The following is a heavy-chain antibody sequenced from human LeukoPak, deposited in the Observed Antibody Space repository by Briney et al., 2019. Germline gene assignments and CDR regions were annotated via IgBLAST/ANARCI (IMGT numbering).Heavy chain of an antibody. J-gene: IGHJ5*02. Sequence: GGSLRLSCAASGFTFSSFAMTWVRQAPGKGLEWVSSITGSHGPPYNTDSVKGRSTISRDNSQNTLYLQMNSLRAEDTAVYYCTKDPNGDYVGAFDPWGQGTLVTVSS. CDR2: ITGSHGPP. CDR3: TKDPNGDYVGAFDP. V-gene: IGHV3-23*01. D-gene: IGHD4-17*01. CDR1: GFTFSSFA.